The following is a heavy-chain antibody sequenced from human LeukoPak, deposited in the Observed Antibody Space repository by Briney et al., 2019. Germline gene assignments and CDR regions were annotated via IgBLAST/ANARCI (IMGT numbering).Heavy chain of an antibody. D-gene: IGHD3-22*01. CDR3: ARDPSSDRFQYFDQ. J-gene: IGHJ4*02. Sequence: QPGGSQRLSCAASGFTFSSYDMNWVRQAPGKGLEWVSYISSSGSTIFYADSVKGRFTISRDNAKNSLYLQMNSLRVEDTAVYYCARDPSSDRFQYFDQWGQGVLVTVSS. CDR2: ISSSGSTI. CDR1: GFTFSSYD. V-gene: IGHV3-48*03.